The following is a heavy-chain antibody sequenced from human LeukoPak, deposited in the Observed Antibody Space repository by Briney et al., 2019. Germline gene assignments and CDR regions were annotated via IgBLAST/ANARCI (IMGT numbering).Heavy chain of an antibody. D-gene: IGHD3-10*01. CDR2: IIPIFGTA. CDR1: GGTFSSYA. V-gene: IGHV1-69*06. Sequence: GASVKVSWKASGGTFSSYAISWVRQAPEQGLEWMGGIIPIFGTANYAQKFQGRVTITADKSTSTAYMELSSLRSEDTAVYYCARGRFGRGAFDIWGQGTMVTVSS. CDR3: ARGRFGRGAFDI. J-gene: IGHJ3*02.